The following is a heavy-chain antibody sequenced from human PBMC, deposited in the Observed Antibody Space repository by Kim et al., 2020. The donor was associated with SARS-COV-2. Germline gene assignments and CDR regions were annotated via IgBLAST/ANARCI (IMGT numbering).Heavy chain of an antibody. J-gene: IGHJ4*02. D-gene: IGHD6-19*01. V-gene: IGHV3-23*01. CDR1: GFTFSSYA. CDR3: AKFLSSGWSHRYYFDY. Sequence: GGSLRLSCAASGFTFSSYAMSWVRQAPGKGLEWVSTISGSGSSTYYADSVKGRFTISRDNSKNTLYLQMNSLRAEDTAVDYCAKFLSSGWSHRYYFDYWGQGTLVPVSS. CDR2: ISGSGSST.